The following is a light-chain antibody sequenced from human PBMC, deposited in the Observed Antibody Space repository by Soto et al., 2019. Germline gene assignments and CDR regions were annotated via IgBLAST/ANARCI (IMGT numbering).Light chain of an antibody. J-gene: IGKJ1*01. CDR2: GAS. CDR3: QQYDSTPPT. V-gene: IGKV3-20*01. Sequence: EIVLTQSPGTLSLSPGDRATLSCRASQSVNSNYLAWYQRKPGQAPRLLIYGASNRATDIPYRFSASGSGTYFTLTIARLEAEDFAVYYWQQYDSTPPTFGQGTKVEVK. CDR1: QSVNSNY.